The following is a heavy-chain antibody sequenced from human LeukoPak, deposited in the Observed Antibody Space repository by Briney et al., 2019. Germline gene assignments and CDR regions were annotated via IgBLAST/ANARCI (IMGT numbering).Heavy chain of an antibody. CDR3: ARSPAMVRRALGAFDI. Sequence: SETLSLTCTVSGGSISSSSYYWGWIRQPPGKGLEWIGSIYYSGSTYYNPSLKSRVTISVDTSKNQFSLKLSSVTAADTAVYYCARSPAMVRRALGAFDIWGQGTMVTVSS. CDR1: GGSISSSSYY. CDR2: IYYSGST. J-gene: IGHJ3*02. V-gene: IGHV4-39*07. D-gene: IGHD3-10*01.